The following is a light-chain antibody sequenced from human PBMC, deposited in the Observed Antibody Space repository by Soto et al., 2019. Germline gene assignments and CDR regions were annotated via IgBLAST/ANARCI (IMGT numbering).Light chain of an antibody. J-gene: IGKJ5*01. CDR1: QSISSW. V-gene: IGKV1-5*03. CDR2: KAS. Sequence: DMHISESPSTLAASLGRSVTITCRASQSISSWLAWYQQKPGKAPKLLIYKASSLESGVPSRFSGSGSGTEFTLTISSLQPGDFATYYCQQYNTYSTFGQGTRLEIK. CDR3: QQYNTYST.